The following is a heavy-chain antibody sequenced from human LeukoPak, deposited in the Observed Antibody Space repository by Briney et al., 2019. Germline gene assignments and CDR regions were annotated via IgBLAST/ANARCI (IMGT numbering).Heavy chain of an antibody. V-gene: IGHV4-34*01. J-gene: IGHJ3*02. CDR2: INHSGST. Sequence: SETLSLTCAVYGGSFSGYYWSWIRQPPGKGLEWIGEINHSGSTNYNPSLKSRVTISVDTSKNQFSLKLSSVTAADTAVYYCARHFRTYDFWSGYYGHAFDIWGQGTMVTVSS. D-gene: IGHD3-3*01. CDR3: ARHFRTYDFWSGYYGHAFDI. CDR1: GGSFSGYY.